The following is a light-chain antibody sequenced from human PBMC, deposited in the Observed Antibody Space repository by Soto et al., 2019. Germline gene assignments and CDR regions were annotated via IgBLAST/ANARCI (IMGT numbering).Light chain of an antibody. CDR2: DVN. V-gene: IGLV2-14*03. J-gene: IGLJ2*01. CDR1: SSDIGAYNF. CDR3: TSWTTSPTMI. Sequence: QSALTQPASVSGSPGQSITISCTGTSSDIGAYNFVSWYQQHPGKAPKLMLYDVNIRPSGVSNRFSGSKSGSTASLTISGLQAEDEAVHHCTSWTTSPTMIFGGGTKVTVL.